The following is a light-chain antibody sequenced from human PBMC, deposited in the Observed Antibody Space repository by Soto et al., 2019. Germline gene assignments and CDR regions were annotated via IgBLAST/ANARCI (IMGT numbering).Light chain of an antibody. CDR2: WAS. CDR3: QQYYGRSWT. V-gene: IGKV4-1*01. CDR1: QNILYTSNNKNY. J-gene: IGKJ1*01. Sequence: DIVMTQSPDSLAVPLGEKATIDCKSSQNILYTSNNKNYLAWYPTPPRHPPRLLFYWASTRESGVPEPFSGGGSGAPFTPPINGLQPEDVAVYDCQQYYGRSWTFGQGTKVDIK.